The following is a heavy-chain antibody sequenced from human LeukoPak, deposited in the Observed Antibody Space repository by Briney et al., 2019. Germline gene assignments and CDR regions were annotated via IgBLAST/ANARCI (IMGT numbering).Heavy chain of an antibody. V-gene: IGHV3-48*04. D-gene: IGHD2/OR15-2a*01. J-gene: IGHJ4*02. CDR2: ISSSSSTI. Sequence: GGSLRLSCAASGFTFSSYGMTWVRQAPGKGLEWVSYISSSSSTIYYTDSVKGRFTISRDNARNSLYLQMDNLRAEDTGVYYCARDFYDGFALDYWGQGTLVTVSS. CDR3: ARDFYDGFALDY. CDR1: GFTFSSYG.